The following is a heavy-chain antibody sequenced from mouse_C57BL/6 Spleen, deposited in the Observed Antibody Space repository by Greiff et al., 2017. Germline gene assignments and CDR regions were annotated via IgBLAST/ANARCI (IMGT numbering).Heavy chain of an antibody. CDR1: GFTFSSYA. CDR3: ARGGTGTRYFDD. V-gene: IGHV5-4*03. J-gene: IGHJ2*01. CDR2: ISDGGSYT. Sequence: EVKLMESGGGLVKPGGSLKLSCAASGFTFSSYAMSWVRQTPEKRLEWVATISDGGSYTYYPDNVKGRFTISRDNAKNNLYLQMSHLKSEDTAMYYCARGGTGTRYFDDWGKGTTLTVSS. D-gene: IGHD4-1*01.